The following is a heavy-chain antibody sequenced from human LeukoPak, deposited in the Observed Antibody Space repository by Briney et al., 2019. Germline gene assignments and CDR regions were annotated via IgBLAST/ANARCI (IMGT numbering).Heavy chain of an antibody. CDR2: IIPIFGTA. V-gene: IGHV1-69*13. CDR1: GGTFSSYA. Sequence: GASVKVSCKASGGTFSSYAISWVRQAPGQGLEWMGGIIPIFGTANYAQKFRGRVTITADESTSTAYMELSSLRSEDTAVYYCARLITAFQAFDSWGQGTLVTVSS. CDR3: ARLITAFQAFDS. D-gene: IGHD3-16*01. J-gene: IGHJ4*02.